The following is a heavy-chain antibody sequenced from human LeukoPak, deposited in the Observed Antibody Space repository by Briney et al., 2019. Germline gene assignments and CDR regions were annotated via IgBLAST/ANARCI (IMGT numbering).Heavy chain of an antibody. D-gene: IGHD3-22*01. CDR3: AKDGKEYYSDSSGFSDY. CDR2: ISYEGSNK. J-gene: IGHJ4*02. CDR1: GFSFSSYG. Sequence: PGGSLRLSCAASGFSFSSYGMHWVRQAPGKGLEWVAVISYEGSNKYYTDSVKGRFTVSRDNSKKTLNLQMNSLRVEDTAVYYCAKDGKEYYSDSSGFSDYWGQGTLVTVSS. V-gene: IGHV3-30*18.